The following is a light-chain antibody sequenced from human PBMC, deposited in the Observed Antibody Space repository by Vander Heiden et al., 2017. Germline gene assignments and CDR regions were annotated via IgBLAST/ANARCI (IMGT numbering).Light chain of an antibody. Sequence: DIQMTQSPSSLSASVGDRVTITCRASQSISNYLNWYQQKPGEAPKLLIYAASSLQSGVPSRFSGSGSGTDFTLTISSLQPEDFATYYCQQSDSTLTWTFGQGTKVEIK. CDR1: QSISNY. V-gene: IGKV1-39*01. CDR2: AAS. CDR3: QQSDSTLTWT. J-gene: IGKJ1*01.